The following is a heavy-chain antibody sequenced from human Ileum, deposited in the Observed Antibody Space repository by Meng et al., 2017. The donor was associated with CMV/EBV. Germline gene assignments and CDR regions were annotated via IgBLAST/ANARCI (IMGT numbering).Heavy chain of an antibody. Sequence: QVQLQESGPRLVKPSQTLSLTCAVSGDSISSSNWWSWVRLSPGEGLEWIGDIYRDGTTNYNPSLKSRVTMSVDKSKNQFSLRLNSLTAADTAVYYCARGTPNFGFDYWGQGTLVTVSS. J-gene: IGHJ4*02. CDR2: IYRDGTT. CDR3: ARGTPNFGFDY. V-gene: IGHV4-4*02. CDR1: GDSISSSNW. D-gene: IGHD1-1*01.